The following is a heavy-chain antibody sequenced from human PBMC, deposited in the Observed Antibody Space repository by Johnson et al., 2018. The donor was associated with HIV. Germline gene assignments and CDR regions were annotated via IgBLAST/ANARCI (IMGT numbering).Heavy chain of an antibody. V-gene: IGHV3-30-3*01. J-gene: IGHJ3*02. Sequence: QVQLVESGGGVVQHGRSLRLSCAASGFTFSSYAMHWVRQAPGKGLEWVAVISYDGSNKYYADCVKGRFTISRDNSKNTLYLQMNSLRAEDTAMYYCATSGLTLGSSSSHAFDIWGQGTMVTVSS. D-gene: IGHD6-6*01. CDR3: ATSGLTLGSSSSHAFDI. CDR1: GFTFSSYA. CDR2: ISYDGSNK.